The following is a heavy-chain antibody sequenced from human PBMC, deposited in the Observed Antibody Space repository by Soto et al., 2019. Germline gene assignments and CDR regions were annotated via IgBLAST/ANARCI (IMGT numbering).Heavy chain of an antibody. D-gene: IGHD7-27*01. Sequence: GGSLRLSCAASGFTFDDYAMHWVRQAPGKGLEWVSGVSWNSGNIGYADSVKGRFTISRDNSKNSLYLQIDSLRTEDTALYYCAKETQANLGTGGFDYWGQGTLVTV. CDR1: GFTFDDYA. CDR3: AKETQANLGTGGFDY. J-gene: IGHJ4*02. CDR2: VSWNSGNI. V-gene: IGHV3-9*01.